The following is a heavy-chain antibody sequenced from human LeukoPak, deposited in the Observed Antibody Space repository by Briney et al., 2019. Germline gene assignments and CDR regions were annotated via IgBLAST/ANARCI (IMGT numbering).Heavy chain of an antibody. CDR2: MSPNSGDT. D-gene: IGHD4-17*01. J-gene: IGHJ4*02. CDR1: GYTFTSYD. Sequence: ASVKVSCKASGYTFTSYDINWVRHATGQGLEWMGWMSPNSGDTGYAQKFQGRVTMTRDTSISTAFMELTSLRSEDTAVYYCARSARDYGDSSFSLDYWGQGTLVTVSS. CDR3: ARSARDYGDSSFSLDY. V-gene: IGHV1-8*01.